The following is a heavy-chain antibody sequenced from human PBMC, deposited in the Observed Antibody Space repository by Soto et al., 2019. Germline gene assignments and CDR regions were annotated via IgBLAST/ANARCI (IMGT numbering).Heavy chain of an antibody. Sequence: QVQLLESGPGLVKPSQTLSLTCTVSGGSISSGGYYWSWIRQSPGKGLEWIGYFYNSGNTDYNPSLKSRVTISGDTSKNQFSLELSSVTAADTAVYYCARGWGYYDPLEHWGQGTLVTVSS. J-gene: IGHJ4*02. CDR1: GGSISSGGYY. D-gene: IGHD3-22*01. CDR3: ARGWGYYDPLEH. CDR2: FYNSGNT. V-gene: IGHV4-30-4*01.